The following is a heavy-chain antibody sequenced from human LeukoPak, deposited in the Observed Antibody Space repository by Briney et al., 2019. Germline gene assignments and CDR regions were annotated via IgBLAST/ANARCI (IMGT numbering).Heavy chain of an antibody. CDR3: AREGVGELSFDY. J-gene: IGHJ4*02. CDR1: SSYX. V-gene: IGHV1-69*01. D-gene: IGHD3-16*01. CDR2: IIPIFGTA. Sequence: SSYXISWVRQAPGQGLXWMGGIIPIFGTANYAQKFQGRVTITADESTSTAYMELSSLRSEDTAVYYCAREGVGELSFDYWGQGTLVTVSS.